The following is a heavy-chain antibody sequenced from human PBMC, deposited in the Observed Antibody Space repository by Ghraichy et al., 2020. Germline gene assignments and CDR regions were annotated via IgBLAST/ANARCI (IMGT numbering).Heavy chain of an antibody. J-gene: IGHJ4*02. CDR2: MNPDSGAT. D-gene: IGHD3-10*01. CDR3: LRNLVRGAVTPDY. CDR1: GYTFTNYD. V-gene: IGHV1-8*01. Sequence: ASVKVSCKTSGYTFTNYDLNWVRQATGQGLEWMGWMNPDSGATGYAQNFQGRVTMTRSASISTAYLELSSLRSEDTAVYYCLRNLVRGAVTPDYWGQGTLVTASS.